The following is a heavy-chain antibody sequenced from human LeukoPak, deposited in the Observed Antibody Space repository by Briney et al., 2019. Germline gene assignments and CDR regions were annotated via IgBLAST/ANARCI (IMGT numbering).Heavy chain of an antibody. CDR3: ARNPLPKQQLVPLYYYYMDV. CDR2: IYTSGST. V-gene: IGHV4-61*02. J-gene: IGHJ6*03. Sequence: KPSQTLSLTCTVSGGSISSGSYSWSWIRQPAGKGLEWIGRIYTSGSTNYNPSLKSRVTISVDTSKNQFSMKLSTVTAADTAVYYCARNPLPKQQLVPLYYYYMDVWGKGTTVTVSS. CDR1: GGSISSGSYS. D-gene: IGHD6-13*01.